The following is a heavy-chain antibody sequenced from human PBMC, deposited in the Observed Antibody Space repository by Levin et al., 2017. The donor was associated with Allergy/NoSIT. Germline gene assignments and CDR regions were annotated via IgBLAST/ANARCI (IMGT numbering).Heavy chain of an antibody. CDR3: AKVRDGYNYVGSHFDY. Sequence: GESLKISCAASGFTFSSYAMSWVRQAPGKGLEWVSAISGSGGSTYYADSVKGRFTISRDNSKNTLYLQMNSLRAEDTAVYYCAKVRDGYNYVGSHFDYWGQGTLVTVSS. D-gene: IGHD5-24*01. CDR1: GFTFSSYA. V-gene: IGHV3-23*01. J-gene: IGHJ4*02. CDR2: ISGSGGST.